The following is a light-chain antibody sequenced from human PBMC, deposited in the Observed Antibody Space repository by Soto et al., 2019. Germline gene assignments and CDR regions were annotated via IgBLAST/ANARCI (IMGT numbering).Light chain of an antibody. CDR3: SSYTSSRTLEVV. V-gene: IGLV2-14*01. J-gene: IGLJ2*01. Sequence: QSVLTQPASVSGSPGQSITISCTGTSSDVGGYNYVSWYQQHPGKAPKLLIYEVNNRPSGVSNRFSASKSGNTASLTISGLRAEDEADYYCSSYTSSRTLEVVFGGGTQLPVL. CDR1: SSDVGGYNY. CDR2: EVN.